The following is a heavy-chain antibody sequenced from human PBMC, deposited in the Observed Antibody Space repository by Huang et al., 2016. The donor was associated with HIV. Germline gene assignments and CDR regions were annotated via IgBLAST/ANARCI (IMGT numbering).Heavy chain of an antibody. CDR3: ARDPRIQSWLNFFDY. CDR2: INWDGSST. V-gene: IGHV3-74*01. D-gene: IGHD3-22*01. J-gene: IGHJ4*02. CDR1: GFRISSYW. Sequence: EVQLVGSGGGLVQPGGSLRLSCAVSGFRISSYWNHWDRQAPGKGVVWVSSINWDGSSTSYADSVKGRFTISRDNAKNTLYLQMNSLRAEDTAVYYCARDPRIQSWLNFFDYWGQGTLVSVSS.